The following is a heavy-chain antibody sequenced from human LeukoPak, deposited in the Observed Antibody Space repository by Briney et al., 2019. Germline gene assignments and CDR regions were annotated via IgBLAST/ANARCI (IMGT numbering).Heavy chain of an antibody. CDR1: GFSFSHYY. Sequence: GGSLGLSCAASGFSFSHYYMSWIRQAPGKGLEWVSYISSSGSTIYYADSVKGRFTISRDNAKNSLYLQMNSLRAEDTAVYYCARDGAGRDSRDYFHYWGQGTLVTVSS. D-gene: IGHD2-21*02. CDR3: ARDGAGRDSRDYFHY. V-gene: IGHV3-11*01. CDR2: ISSSGSTI. J-gene: IGHJ4*02.